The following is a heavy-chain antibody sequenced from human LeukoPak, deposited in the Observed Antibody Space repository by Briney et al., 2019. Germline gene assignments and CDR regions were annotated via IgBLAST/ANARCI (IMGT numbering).Heavy chain of an antibody. Sequence: GGSLRLSCAASGFTFSSYSMNWVRQPPGRGLEWVSYISSSSSTIYYADSVKGRFTISRDNSKNTLYLHINSLRAEDTAVYYCVKDNPLDYWGQGTLVIVSS. J-gene: IGHJ4*02. D-gene: IGHD1-14*01. CDR3: VKDNPLDY. V-gene: IGHV3-48*01. CDR2: ISSSSSTI. CDR1: GFTFSSYS.